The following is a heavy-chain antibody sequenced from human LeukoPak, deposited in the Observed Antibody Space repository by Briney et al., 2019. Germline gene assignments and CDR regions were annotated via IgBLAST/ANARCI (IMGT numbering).Heavy chain of an antibody. CDR3: AKGPGLTAFFDF. D-gene: IGHD2-21*02. V-gene: IGHV3-9*01. CDR1: GFTFDDHA. J-gene: IGHJ4*02. Sequence: TGGSLRLSCGASGFTFDDHAMHWVRQAPGKGLEWVSGITWNSDTVAYADSVKGRFTIARDNARNSLYLQMSSLRPEDTALYYCAKGPGLTAFFDFWGQGTLVTVSS. CDR2: ITWNSDTV.